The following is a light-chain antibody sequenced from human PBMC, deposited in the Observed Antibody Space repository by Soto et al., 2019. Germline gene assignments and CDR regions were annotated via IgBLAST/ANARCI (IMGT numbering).Light chain of an antibody. CDR1: QGISFY. CDR2: HAS. V-gene: IGKV1-9*01. CDR3: QQSDKTPWT. J-gene: IGKJ1*01. Sequence: DIPLTQSPSFLSASVGDRVTVTCRASQGISFYLAWYQQKPGKAHQLLSYHASTLQSGVPSRFSGSGSGTKLTHTIGSLQPEDFATYFCQQSDKTPWTFGKGTKVE.